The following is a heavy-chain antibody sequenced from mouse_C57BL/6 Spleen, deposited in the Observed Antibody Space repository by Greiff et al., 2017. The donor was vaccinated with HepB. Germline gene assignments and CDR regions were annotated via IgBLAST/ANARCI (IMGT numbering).Heavy chain of an antibody. CDR1: GYTFTSYW. CDR2: IDHSDSYT. V-gene: IGHV1-50*01. Sequence: QVQLQQPGAELVKPGASVKLSCKASGYTFTSYWMQWVKQRPGQGLEWIGEIDHSDSYTNYNQKFKSKSTLTVDTSTSTAYMQLSSLTSEDSAGYYCARNYGSSYAMDYWGQGTSVTVSS. J-gene: IGHJ4*01. D-gene: IGHD1-1*01. CDR3: ARNYGSSYAMDY.